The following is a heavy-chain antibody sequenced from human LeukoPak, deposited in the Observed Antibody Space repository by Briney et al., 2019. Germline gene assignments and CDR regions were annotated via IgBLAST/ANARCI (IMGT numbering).Heavy chain of an antibody. D-gene: IGHD2-2*01. CDR3: ARANFLYCSSSTCLFDY. Sequence: ASVKGSCKASGYTFTDYYMHWVRQAPGQGFEWMGWINPNDGDTNYAQKFQGRVTMTRDTSISTAHMEVSRLRSDDTAVYYCARANFLYCSSSTCLFDYWGQGTLVTASS. CDR1: GYTFTDYY. CDR2: INPNDGDT. J-gene: IGHJ4*02. V-gene: IGHV1-2*02.